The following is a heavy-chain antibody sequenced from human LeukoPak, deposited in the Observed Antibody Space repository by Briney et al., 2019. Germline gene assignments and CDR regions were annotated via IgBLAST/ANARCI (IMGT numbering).Heavy chain of an antibody. D-gene: IGHD3-22*01. CDR2: IYYSGST. Sequence: SSETLSLTCTVSGGSISSGDYYWSWIRQPPGKGLEWIGYIYYSGSTYYNPSLKSRVTISVDTSKNQFPLKLSSVTAADTAVYYCARADYYDSSGYHDAFDIWGQGTMVTVSS. CDR1: GGSISSGDYY. V-gene: IGHV4-30-4*01. J-gene: IGHJ3*02. CDR3: ARADYYDSSGYHDAFDI.